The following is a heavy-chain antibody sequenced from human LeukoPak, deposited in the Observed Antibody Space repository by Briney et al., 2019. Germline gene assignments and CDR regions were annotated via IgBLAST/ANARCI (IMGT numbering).Heavy chain of an antibody. V-gene: IGHV4-61*01. D-gene: IGHD6-13*01. CDR3: ARGNKHPYSSTWYEFGY. J-gene: IGHJ4*02. Sequence: SETLSLTCTVSGGSVSSGLSYWSWIRQPPGKGLEWIAYISYSGGTDYNPSLRSRVTISLDTSKNQFSLRLSSVTAADTAVYYCARGNKHPYSSTWYEFGYWGQGTLVTVSS. CDR1: GGSVSSGLSY. CDR2: ISYSGGT.